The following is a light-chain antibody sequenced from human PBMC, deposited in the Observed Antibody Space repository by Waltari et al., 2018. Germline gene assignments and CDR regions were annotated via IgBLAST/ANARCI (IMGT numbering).Light chain of an antibody. V-gene: IGKV1-39*01. Sequence: IQMTQSPSSLSASVGDRVTITCRASQSISSSLNWYQQIPGKAPKLLIYVASTLQSGVPSRFSGSGSGTDVSLTITSLQPEDFATYYCQQSYTTAYTFGQGTKLEIK. CDR2: VAS. CDR1: QSISSS. J-gene: IGKJ2*01. CDR3: QQSYTTAYT.